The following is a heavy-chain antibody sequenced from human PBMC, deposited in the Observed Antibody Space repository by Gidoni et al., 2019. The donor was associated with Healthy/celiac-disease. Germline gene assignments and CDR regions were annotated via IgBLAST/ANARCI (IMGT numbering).Heavy chain of an antibody. J-gene: IGHJ3*02. CDR2: ISGSGGST. V-gene: IGHV3-23*01. Sequence: EVQLLESGGGLVQPGGSLRLSCAASGFTFSSYAMSWVRQAPGKGLEWVSAISGSGGSTYYADSVKGRFTISRDNSKNTLYLQMNSLRAEDTAVYYCAKDPPYCGGDCYSDDAFDIWGQGTMVTVSS. D-gene: IGHD2-21*02. CDR1: GFTFSSYA. CDR3: AKDPPYCGGDCYSDDAFDI.